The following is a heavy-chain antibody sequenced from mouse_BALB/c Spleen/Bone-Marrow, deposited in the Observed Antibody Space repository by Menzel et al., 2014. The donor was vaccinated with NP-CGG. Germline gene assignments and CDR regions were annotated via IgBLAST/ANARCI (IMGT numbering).Heavy chain of an antibody. J-gene: IGHJ3*01. CDR3: ASPIYYDYPLFAY. D-gene: IGHD2-4*01. Sequence: QVQLQQSGPGLVAPSQRLSITCTVSGFSLTSYGVHWVRQPPGKGLEWLGVIWAGGSTNYNSALMSRLSISKDNSKSXVFLKMNSLQTDDTAMYYCASPIYYDYPLFAYWGQGTLVTVSA. CDR2: IWAGGST. CDR1: GFSLTSYG. V-gene: IGHV2-9*02.